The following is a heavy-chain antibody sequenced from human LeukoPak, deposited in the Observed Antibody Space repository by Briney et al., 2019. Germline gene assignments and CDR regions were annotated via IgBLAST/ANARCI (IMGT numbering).Heavy chain of an antibody. V-gene: IGHV1-8*01. D-gene: IGHD6-19*01. J-gene: IGHJ6*03. CDR2: MNPNSGNK. CDR3: ARGPQWRGDYYYMDV. CDR1: GYSLTNFD. Sequence: ASVKVSCKASGYSLTNFDIHWVRQATAQGLAWMGCMNPNSGNKGYAQKFQGRVTLTMNTSITTAYMELSSLRSEDTAVYYCARGPQWRGDYYYMDVWGRGTTVTVSS.